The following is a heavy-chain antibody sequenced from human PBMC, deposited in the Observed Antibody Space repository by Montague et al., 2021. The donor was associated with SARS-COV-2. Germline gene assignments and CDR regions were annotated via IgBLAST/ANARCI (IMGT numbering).Heavy chain of an antibody. V-gene: IGHV4-34*01. D-gene: IGHD3-22*01. Sequence: SETLSLTCAVYGGSFGDDHWSWIRQPPGKELEWIGDIKQSGRTNYNPSLKSRVTISVDTSKNQFSLKLTSVTAADTAVYFCARGHLSVSMIVVVFTSASYYFDYWGQGAQVTVSS. CDR1: GGSFGDDH. J-gene: IGHJ4*02. CDR2: IKQSGRT. CDR3: ARGHLSVSMIVVVFTSASYYFDY.